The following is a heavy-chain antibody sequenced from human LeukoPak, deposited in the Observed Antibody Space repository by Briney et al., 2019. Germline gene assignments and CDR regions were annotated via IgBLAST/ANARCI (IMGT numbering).Heavy chain of an antibody. CDR1: GGSFSGYY. CDR2: INHSGST. D-gene: IGHD3-22*01. V-gene: IGHV4-34*01. CDR3: ARRGGSMIVVVKPFDY. J-gene: IGHJ4*02. Sequence: PSETLSLTCAVYGGSFSGYYWSWIRQPPGKGLEWIGEINHSGSTNYNPSLKSRVTISVDTSKNQFSLKLSSVTAADTAVYYCARRGGSMIVVVKPFDYWGQGTLVTVSS.